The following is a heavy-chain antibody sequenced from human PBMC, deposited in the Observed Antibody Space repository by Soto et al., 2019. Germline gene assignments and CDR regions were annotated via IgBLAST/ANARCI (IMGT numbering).Heavy chain of an antibody. CDR3: ARVWGGAFDI. D-gene: IGHD3-10*01. CDR1: GGSISSYY. V-gene: IGHV4-59*01. CDR2: IYYSGST. Sequence: ETLSLTCTVSGGSISSYYWSWIRQPPGKGLEWIGYIYYSGSTNYNPSLKSRVTISVDTSKNQFSLKLGSVTAADTAVYYCARVWGGAFDIWGQGTMVTVSS. J-gene: IGHJ3*02.